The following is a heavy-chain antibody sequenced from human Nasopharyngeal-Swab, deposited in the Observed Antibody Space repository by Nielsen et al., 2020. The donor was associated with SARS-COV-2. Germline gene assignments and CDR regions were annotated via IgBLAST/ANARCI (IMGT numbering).Heavy chain of an antibody. CDR3: ARALYYYYYMDV. Sequence: SETLSLTCTVSGGSINNYFWSWIRQPPGKGLEWIGYIYHSGSTSYNPSLKSRVTISVDTSKNQFSLKLSSVTAADTAVYYCARALYYYYYMDVWGKGTTVTVSS. V-gene: IGHV4-59*01. CDR2: IYHSGST. CDR1: GGSINNYF. J-gene: IGHJ6*03.